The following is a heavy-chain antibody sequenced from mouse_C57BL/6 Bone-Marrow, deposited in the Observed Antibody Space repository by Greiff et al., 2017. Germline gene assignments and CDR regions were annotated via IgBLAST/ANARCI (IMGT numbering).Heavy chain of an antibody. CDR1: GYTFTDYE. V-gene: IGHV1-15*01. D-gene: IGHD1-1*01. CDR2: IDPETGGT. J-gene: IGHJ3*01. Sequence: QVQLQQSGAELVRPGASVTLSCKASGYTFTDYEMHWVKQTPVHGLEWIGAIDPETGGTAYNQKFKGKAILTADKSSSTAYMQLHSLTSEDSAIYYCTRGYYYYGIPWFAYWGQGTPVTVSA. CDR3: TRGYYYYGIPWFAY.